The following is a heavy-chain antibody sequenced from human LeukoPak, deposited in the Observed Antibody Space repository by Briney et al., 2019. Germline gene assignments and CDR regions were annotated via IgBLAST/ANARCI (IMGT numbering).Heavy chain of an antibody. CDR3: AKAGQYYYDSSGYYSPGMDV. CDR2: ISYDGSNK. CDR1: GFTFSSYG. J-gene: IGHJ6*02. V-gene: IGHV3-30*18. Sequence: GGSLRLSCAASGFTFSSYGMHWVRQAPGNGLEWVAVISYDGSNKYYADSVKGRFTISRDNSKNTLYLQMNSLRAEDTAVYYCAKAGQYYYDSSGYYSPGMDVWGQGTTVTVSS. D-gene: IGHD3-22*01.